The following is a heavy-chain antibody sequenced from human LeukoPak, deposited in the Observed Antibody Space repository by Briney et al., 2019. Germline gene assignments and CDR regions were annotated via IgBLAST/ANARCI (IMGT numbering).Heavy chain of an antibody. J-gene: IGHJ3*02. CDR3: ARDRQGTPGTFDI. Sequence: GSPLILSCAVSGFHFTSYGMQWVRHGPAKGLETVAGIWYDGIQKYYADSVKGRFTISRDNSKNTLYLQMNSLRAEDTAVYYCARDRQGTPGTFDIWGQGTMVTVSP. CDR1: GFHFTSYG. V-gene: IGHV3-33*01. D-gene: IGHD1-1*01. CDR2: IWYDGIQK.